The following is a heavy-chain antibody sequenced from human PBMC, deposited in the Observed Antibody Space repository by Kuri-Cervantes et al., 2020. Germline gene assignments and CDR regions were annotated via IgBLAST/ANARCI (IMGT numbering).Heavy chain of an antibody. D-gene: IGHD6-19*01. CDR3: ASTPIAGYSSGGDAFDI. CDR2: INPSGGST. CDR1: GGTFTSYY. Sequence: ASVKVSCKASGGTFTSYYMHRVRQAPGQGLEWMGIINPSGGSTSYAQKFQGRVTMIRDTSTSTVYLELSSLRSKDTAVYDCASTPIAGYSSGGDAFDIWGQGTMVTVSS. V-gene: IGHV1-46*01. J-gene: IGHJ3*02.